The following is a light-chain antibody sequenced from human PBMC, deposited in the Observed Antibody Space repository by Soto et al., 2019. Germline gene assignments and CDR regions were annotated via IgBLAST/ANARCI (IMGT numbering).Light chain of an antibody. V-gene: IGKV3-11*01. CDR2: DAS. J-gene: IGKJ5*01. CDR3: QQRSTWPPIT. Sequence: EIVLTQSPATLSLSPGERATLSCRASQSVSSYLAWYQQKPGQAPRLLIYDASNRATGIPARFSGSGSGTDFPLPISSLEPEDFAVYSCQQRSTWPPITFGQGTRLEIK. CDR1: QSVSSY.